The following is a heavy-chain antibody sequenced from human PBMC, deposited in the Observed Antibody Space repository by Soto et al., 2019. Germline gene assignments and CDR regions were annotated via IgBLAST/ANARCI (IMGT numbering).Heavy chain of an antibody. CDR1: GYTFTSYG. Sequence: QVQLVQSGAEVKKPGASVKVSCKASGYTFTSYGISWVRQAPGQGLEWMGWISAYNGNTNYAQKLQGRVTMTTDTSTRTAYMELRSLRSDDTAVYYCARSPLRLGYYYYGMDVWGQGTTVTVSS. D-gene: IGHD5-12*01. CDR2: ISAYNGNT. CDR3: ARSPLRLGYYYYGMDV. J-gene: IGHJ6*02. V-gene: IGHV1-18*01.